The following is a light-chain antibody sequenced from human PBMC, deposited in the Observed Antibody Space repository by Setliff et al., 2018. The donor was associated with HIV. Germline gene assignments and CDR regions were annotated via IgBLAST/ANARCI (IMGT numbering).Light chain of an antibody. CDR3: SSLISSTSYV. CDR1: SSDIGTYNS. V-gene: IGLV2-18*02. J-gene: IGLJ1*01. CDR2: EIT. Sequence: SALTQPPSVSGSPGQSVTISCTGTSSDIGTYNSISWYQQTPGTAPKLIIYEITARPSGVPDRFSGSKSGNTASLTISGLQVEDEADYFCSSLISSTSYVFGTGTKVTVL.